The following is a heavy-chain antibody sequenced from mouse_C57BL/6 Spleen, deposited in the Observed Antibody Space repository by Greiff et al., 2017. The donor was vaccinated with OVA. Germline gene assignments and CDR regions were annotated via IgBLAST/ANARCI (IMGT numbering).Heavy chain of an antibody. D-gene: IGHD1-1*01. Sequence: VMLVESGPGLVQPSQSLSITCTVSGFSLTSYGVHWVRQSPGKGLEWLGVIWSGGSTDYNAAFISRLSISKDNSKSQVFFKMNSLQADDTAIYYCARNPYYYGSSYEGDLDYWGQGTTLTVSS. CDR2: IWSGGST. J-gene: IGHJ2*01. V-gene: IGHV2-2*01. CDR1: GFSLTSYG. CDR3: ARNPYYYGSSYEGDLDY.